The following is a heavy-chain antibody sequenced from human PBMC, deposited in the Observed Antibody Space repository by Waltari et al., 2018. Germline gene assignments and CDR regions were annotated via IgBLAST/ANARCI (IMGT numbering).Heavy chain of an antibody. J-gene: IGHJ4*02. Sequence: QVTLRESGPALVKPTQTLTLTCTFSGFSLSTSGMCVNWIRQPPGKALEWLARIDWDDDKYYTTSPKTKATNPKGTHKNPVVLKMTNKEPGDTGTDYWAGKRTDRPHKALDYWGQGILVTVSS. CDR1: GFSLSTSGMC. CDR3: AGKRTDRPHKALDY. CDR2: IDWDDDK. V-gene: IGHV2-70*15.